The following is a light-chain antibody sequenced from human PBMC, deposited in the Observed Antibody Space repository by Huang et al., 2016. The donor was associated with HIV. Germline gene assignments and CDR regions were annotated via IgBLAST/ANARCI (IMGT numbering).Light chain of an antibody. Sequence: EIVMTQSTLSLPGTPGEPASISCRSRQRLLNSNGFHYLDWYLQKPGQAPQLLIYLGSNRASGVPDRFSGSGSGTHFTLKISRVEAEDVGVYYCMQALQSPPTFGGGTKVEIK. CDR1: QRLLNSNGFHY. V-gene: IGKV2-28*01. CDR3: MQALQSPPT. CDR2: LGS. J-gene: IGKJ4*01.